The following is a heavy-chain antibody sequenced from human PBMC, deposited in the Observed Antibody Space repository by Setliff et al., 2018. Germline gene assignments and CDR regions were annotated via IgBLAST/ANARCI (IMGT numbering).Heavy chain of an antibody. Sequence: GASVKVSCKASGGTFSSYGISWVRQAPGQGLEWMGGTIPIFGTTDYAQKFRGRVTIITDESTSTAFMQLSSLRSEDTAVYYCAREGVDSRSSTDYRYYMDVWGIGTTVTVSS. V-gene: IGHV1-69*05. CDR3: AREGVDSRSSTDYRYYMDV. CDR1: GGTFSSYG. CDR2: TIPIFGTT. D-gene: IGHD3-22*01. J-gene: IGHJ6*03.